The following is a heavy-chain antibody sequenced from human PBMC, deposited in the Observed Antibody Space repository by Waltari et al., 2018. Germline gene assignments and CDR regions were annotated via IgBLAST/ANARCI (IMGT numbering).Heavy chain of an antibody. CDR1: VIHFTHYA. J-gene: IGHJ4*02. CDR3: ATPFYNWDDPLHS. CDR2: ITVGDDT. Sequence: EVLLLQSGGDLVQPGVYRRLSCAASVIHFTHYAINWVRLAPGRGLEWVSAITVGDDTYYADSVKGRFTISRDTSKDTVHLQMNGLRAEDTALYYCATPFYNWDDPLHSWGQGTLVTVSS. D-gene: IGHD1-20*01. V-gene: IGHV3-23*01.